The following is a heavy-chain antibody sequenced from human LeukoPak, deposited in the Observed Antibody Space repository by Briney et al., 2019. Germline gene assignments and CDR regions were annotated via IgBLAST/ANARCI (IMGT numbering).Heavy chain of an antibody. D-gene: IGHD1-1*01. J-gene: IGHJ4*02. V-gene: IGHV4-4*02. Sequence: SETLSLTCAVSGGSISSSNWWSWVRQPPGKGLEWIGEIYHSGSTNYNPSLTSRVTISVDKSKNQFSLKLSSVTAADTAVYYCARASHWNQLHYFDYWGQGTLVTVSS. CDR1: GGSISSSNW. CDR2: IYHSGST. CDR3: ARASHWNQLHYFDY.